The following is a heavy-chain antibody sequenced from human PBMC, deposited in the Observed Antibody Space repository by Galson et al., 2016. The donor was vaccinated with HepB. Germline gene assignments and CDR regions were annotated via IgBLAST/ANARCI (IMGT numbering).Heavy chain of an antibody. CDR3: VAMDCSSTSCTLDS. CDR2: LDPEKGNT. V-gene: IGHV1-24*01. Sequence: SVKVSCKVSEFVLTDLTMHWVRQAPGEGLEWMGGLDPEKGNTIYAQKFQDRVTMTEDTSADTAYMDLRSLKSDDTAVYYCVAMDCSSTSCTLDSWGQGTLVTVSS. J-gene: IGHJ4*02. D-gene: IGHD2-2*01. CDR1: EFVLTDLT.